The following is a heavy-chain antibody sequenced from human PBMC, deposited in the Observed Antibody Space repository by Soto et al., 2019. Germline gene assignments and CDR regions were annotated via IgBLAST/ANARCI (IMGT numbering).Heavy chain of an antibody. V-gene: IGHV1-18*01. CDR2: INAFNGKT. D-gene: IGHD3-3*01. CDR1: GFTFSSFG. CDR3: ARDDEFWSGYLLH. Sequence: QVLLVQSGAEVRKPGASVKLSCQGSGFTFSSFGFSWVRQAPGQGLEWMGWINAFNGKTNVAKRFQGRVPMTTDTSTSTAYMDLRSLRSDDTAMYYCARDDEFWSGYLLHWGQGTLVSVSS. J-gene: IGHJ4*02.